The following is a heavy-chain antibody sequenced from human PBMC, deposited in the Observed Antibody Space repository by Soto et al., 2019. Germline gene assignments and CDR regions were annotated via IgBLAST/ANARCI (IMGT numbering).Heavy chain of an antibody. CDR1: GFTFSSYW. CDR3: ARGEDIVVVVAATPHDAFDI. Sequence: EVQLVESGGGLVQPGGSLRLSCAASGFTFSSYWMHWVRQAPGKGLVWVSRINSDGSSTSYADSVKGRFTISRDNAKNTQYLQMNSLRAEDTAVYYCARGEDIVVVVAATPHDAFDIWGQGTMVTVSS. D-gene: IGHD2-15*01. V-gene: IGHV3-74*01. J-gene: IGHJ3*02. CDR2: INSDGSST.